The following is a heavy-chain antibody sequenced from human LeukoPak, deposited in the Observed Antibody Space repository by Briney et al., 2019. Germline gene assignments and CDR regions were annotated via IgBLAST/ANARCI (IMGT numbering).Heavy chain of an antibody. V-gene: IGHV3-23*01. CDR3: VCSSGWEGAY. D-gene: IGHD6-19*01. Sequence: GGSLRLSCAASGFTFSSYALSWVRQSPGKGLEWVSTLSGSGGDTYYADSVKGRFTISRDNSKNTLYLQMNSLRAEDTAVYYCVCSSGWEGAYWGQGTLVTVSS. J-gene: IGHJ4*02. CDR2: LSGSGGDT. CDR1: GFTFSSYA.